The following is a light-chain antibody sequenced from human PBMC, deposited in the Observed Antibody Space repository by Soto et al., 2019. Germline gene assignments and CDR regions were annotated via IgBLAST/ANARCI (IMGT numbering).Light chain of an antibody. Sequence: QSALTQPASVSGSPGQSITISCTGPSSDVGGYNYVSWYQQHPGKAPKLIIYDVSNRPSGVSNRFSGSKSGNTASLTISGLQAEDEADYYCSSYTSSSTVFGGGTKLTLL. CDR1: SSDVGGYNY. CDR3: SSYTSSSTV. V-gene: IGLV2-14*01. J-gene: IGLJ3*02. CDR2: DVS.